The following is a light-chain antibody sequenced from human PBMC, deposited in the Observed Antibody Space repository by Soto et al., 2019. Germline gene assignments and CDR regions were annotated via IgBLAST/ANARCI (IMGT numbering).Light chain of an antibody. CDR1: QSLGRY. Sequence: IGLTKSPYTLSLSPGESATLSCRASQSLGRYLAWYQQKPGQAPRLLIYDASHRATGIPVRFSGSGSGTDFTLTISRLEPGDFAVYYCQQGLTFGPGTKVDIK. CDR3: QQGLT. J-gene: IGKJ3*01. V-gene: IGKV3-11*01. CDR2: DAS.